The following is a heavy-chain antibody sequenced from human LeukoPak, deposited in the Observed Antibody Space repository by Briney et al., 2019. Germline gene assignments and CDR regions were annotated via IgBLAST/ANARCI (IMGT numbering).Heavy chain of an antibody. J-gene: IGHJ4*02. CDR2: ISSSSSYI. CDR1: GFTFSSYS. D-gene: IGHD3-9*01. V-gene: IGHV3-21*01. Sequence: GGSLRLSCAASGFTFSSYSMNWVRQAPGKGLEWVSSISSSSSYIYYADSVKGRFTTSRDNAKHSLYLQMNSLRAEDTAVYYCARGGWVLRYFDWLPRAFGYFDYWGQGTLVTVSS. CDR3: ARGGWVLRYFDWLPRAFGYFDY.